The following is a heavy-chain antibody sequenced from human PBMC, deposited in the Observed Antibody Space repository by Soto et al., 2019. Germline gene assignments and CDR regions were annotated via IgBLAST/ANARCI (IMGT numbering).Heavy chain of an antibody. D-gene: IGHD5-12*01. V-gene: IGHV5-51*01. CDR3: ARRAYSGYDQGLNWFDP. J-gene: IGHJ5*02. CDR1: GYIFTSYW. Sequence: PGESLKISCNGSGYIFTSYWIGWVRQMPGKGLEWMGIIYPGDSDTRYSPSFQGQVTISADKSISTAYLQWSSLKASDTAMYYCARRAYSGYDQGLNWFDPWGQGTLVTVSS. CDR2: IYPGDSDT.